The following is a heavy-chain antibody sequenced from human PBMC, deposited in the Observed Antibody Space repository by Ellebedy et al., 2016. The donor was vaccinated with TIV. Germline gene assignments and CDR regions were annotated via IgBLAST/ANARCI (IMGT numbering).Heavy chain of an antibody. CDR1: GFTFSGYY. CDR2: ISYSGDLM. Sequence: PGGSLRLSCAASGFTFSGYYMSWFRQAPGRGPEWVSYISYSGDLMYYADSVKGRFTTSRDNAENSLYRQMNSLRAEDTAVYYVARLGVIAAAGASDYWGQGTLVIVSS. CDR3: ARLGVIAAAGASDY. V-gene: IGHV3-11*01. D-gene: IGHD6-13*01. J-gene: IGHJ4*02.